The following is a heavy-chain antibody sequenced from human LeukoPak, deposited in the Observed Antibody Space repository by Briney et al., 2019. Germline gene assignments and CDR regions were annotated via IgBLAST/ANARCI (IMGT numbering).Heavy chain of an antibody. Sequence: QPGGSLRLSCAASGFTFSSYWMHWVRQGPGKGLVWVSRINSGGSSTSYADSVKGRFTISRDNARNTLFLQMNSLRDEDTAVYYCARGVGATTFGYWGHGIPVTVSS. J-gene: IGHJ4*03. D-gene: IGHD1-26*01. CDR1: GFTFSSYW. V-gene: IGHV3-74*01. CDR3: ARGVGATTFGY. CDR2: INSGGSST.